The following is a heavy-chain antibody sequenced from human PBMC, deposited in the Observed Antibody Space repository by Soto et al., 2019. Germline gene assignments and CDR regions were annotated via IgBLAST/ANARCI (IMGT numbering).Heavy chain of an antibody. J-gene: IGHJ4*02. V-gene: IGHV4-61*01. CDR2: IYSTGST. Sequence: SETLSLTCSVSGDSVSSGSYYWSWIRQPPGKGLEWIGYIYSTGSTSYNPSLKSRVTISVDTSKNQFSLRLSSVTAADTAVYYCARDGDGYNYWGQGPLVTV. CDR1: GDSVSSGSYY. D-gene: IGHD5-12*01. CDR3: ARDGDGYNY.